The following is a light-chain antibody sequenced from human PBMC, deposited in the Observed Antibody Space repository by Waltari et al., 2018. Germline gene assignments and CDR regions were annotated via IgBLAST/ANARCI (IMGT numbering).Light chain of an antibody. CDR1: QSVSRA. CDR2: AAS. J-gene: IGKJ1*01. Sequence: EIVLTQSPGTLSLSPGERATLSCRASQSVSRALAWYQQKPGQAPWLLIYAASTRATGVPDRFSGSGSGTDFSLTISRLDPEDFAVYYCQHYVNLPVTFGQGTKVEI. CDR3: QHYVNLPVT. V-gene: IGKV3-20*01.